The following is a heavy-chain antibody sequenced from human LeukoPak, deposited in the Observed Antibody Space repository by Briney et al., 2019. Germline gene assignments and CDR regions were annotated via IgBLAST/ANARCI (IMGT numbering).Heavy chain of an antibody. CDR3: ARDMGYYYDSSGSPTFDY. Sequence: GGSLRLSCAASGFAFSSYSMNWVRQAPGKGLEWVSYISSSSSTIYYADSVKGRFTISRDNAKNSLYLQMNSLRAEDTAVYYCARDMGYYYDSSGSPTFDYWGQGTLVTVSS. J-gene: IGHJ4*02. V-gene: IGHV3-48*01. D-gene: IGHD3-22*01. CDR2: ISSSSSTI. CDR1: GFAFSSYS.